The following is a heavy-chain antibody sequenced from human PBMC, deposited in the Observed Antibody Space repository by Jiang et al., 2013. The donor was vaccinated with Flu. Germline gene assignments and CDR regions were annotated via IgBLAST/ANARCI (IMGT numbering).Heavy chain of an antibody. V-gene: IGHV1-2*04. CDR3: AREKRALRYFDWLLNGMDV. CDR1: GYTFTGYY. Sequence: GAEVKKPGASVKVSCKASGYTFTGYYMHWVRQAPGQGLEWMGWINPNSGGTNYAQKFQGWVTMTRDTSISTAYMELSRLRSDDTAVYYCAREKRALRYFDWLLNGMDVWGQGTTVTVSS. J-gene: IGHJ6*02. D-gene: IGHD3-9*01. CDR2: INPNSGGT.